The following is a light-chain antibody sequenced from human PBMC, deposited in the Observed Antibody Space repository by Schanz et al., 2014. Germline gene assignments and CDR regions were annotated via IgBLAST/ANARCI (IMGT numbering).Light chain of an antibody. CDR2: EGS. J-gene: IGLJ3*02. Sequence: QSALTQPASVSGSPGQSITISCTGTRSDVGGYNYVSWYQQHPGKAPKLMIYEGSKRPSGVSNRFSGSKSGNTASLTISGLQAEDEADYYCSSFTSTNTWVFGGGTKLTVL. V-gene: IGLV2-14*01. CDR1: RSDVGGYNY. CDR3: SSFTSTNTWV.